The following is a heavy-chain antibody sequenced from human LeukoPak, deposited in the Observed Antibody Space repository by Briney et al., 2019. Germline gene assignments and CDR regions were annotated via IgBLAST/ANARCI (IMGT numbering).Heavy chain of an antibody. Sequence: PGGSLRLSCAASGFTFGSYAMSWVRQAPGKGLEWVSAISGSGGSTYYADSVKGRFTISRDNSKNTLYLQMNSLRAEDTAVYYCAKDYVPGIAAAGLLFDYWGQGTLVTVSS. D-gene: IGHD6-13*01. J-gene: IGHJ4*02. V-gene: IGHV3-23*01. CDR2: ISGSGGST. CDR3: AKDYVPGIAAAGLLFDY. CDR1: GFTFGSYA.